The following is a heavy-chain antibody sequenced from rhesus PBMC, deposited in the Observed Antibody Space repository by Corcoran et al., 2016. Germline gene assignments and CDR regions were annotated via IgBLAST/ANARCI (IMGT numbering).Heavy chain of an antibody. CDR3: ARDLGGFDY. Sequence: QVQLQESGPGLVKPSETLSLTCAVSGGSISDDYYWSWIRQPPGKGLECIGYIYGSGGGTNYNPSLKLRVTISIDTSKNQFSLKLSSVPAADTAVYYCARDLGGFDYWGQGVLVTVSS. D-gene: IGHD3-34*01. CDR1: GGSISDDYY. CDR2: IYGSGGGT. V-gene: IGHV4-106*01. J-gene: IGHJ4*01.